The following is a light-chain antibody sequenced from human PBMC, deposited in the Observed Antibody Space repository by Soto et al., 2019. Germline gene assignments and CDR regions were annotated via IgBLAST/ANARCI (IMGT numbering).Light chain of an antibody. CDR3: HQFASTPRT. CDR1: QSVDRNY. Sequence: EIVLTQSPGTLSLSPGESATLSCRASQSVDRNYLAWYQQKPGQAPRLLIYGASSRATGIPPRFSGSGSGTEFGLTISGMAPEDFAVYYCHQFASTPRTCGQGTKVESK. CDR2: GAS. V-gene: IGKV3-20*01. J-gene: IGKJ1*01.